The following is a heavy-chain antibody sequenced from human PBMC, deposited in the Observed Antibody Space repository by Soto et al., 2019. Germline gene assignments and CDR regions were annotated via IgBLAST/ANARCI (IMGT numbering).Heavy chain of an antibody. CDR2: IYHSVST. V-gene: IGHV4-30-2*01. J-gene: IGHJ4*02. CDR3: ARVPDY. Sequence: QLQLLESGSGLVKPSQTLSPTCAVSGGSISSGGYSWGWIRQPPGKGLEWIGYIYHSVSTYYNPSLKSRVTISVDRSKNQFSLRLSSVTAADTAVYYCARVPDYWGQGTLVTVSS. CDR1: GGSISSGGYS.